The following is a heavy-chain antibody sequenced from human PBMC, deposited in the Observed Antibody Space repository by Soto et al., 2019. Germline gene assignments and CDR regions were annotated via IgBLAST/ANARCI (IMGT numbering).Heavy chain of an antibody. Sequence: GGSLRLSCIASGFTFSSYTMSWVRQAPGKGLEWVSSFSGSGGSTNYADSVKGRFTISRDNTKNTLYLQMNSLRAEDTAVYYCAKEDYSSSWSPFDYWGQGTLVTVSS. D-gene: IGHD6-13*01. CDR1: GFTFSSYT. J-gene: IGHJ4*02. CDR3: AKEDYSSSWSPFDY. CDR2: FSGSGGST. V-gene: IGHV3-23*01.